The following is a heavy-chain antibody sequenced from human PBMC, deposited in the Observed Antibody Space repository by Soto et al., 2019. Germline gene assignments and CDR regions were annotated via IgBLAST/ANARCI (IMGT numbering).Heavy chain of an antibody. CDR3: ARDVEGEYDFWSGPNYYYYGMDV. J-gene: IGHJ6*02. V-gene: IGHV1-69*01. D-gene: IGHD3-3*01. CDR1: GGTFSSYA. CDR2: IIPIFGTA. Sequence: QVQLVQSGAEVKKPGSSVKVSCKASGGTFSSYAISWVRQAPGQGLEWMGGIIPIFGTANYAQKFQGRVTITADESTSTAYMELSSLRSEDTAVYYCARDVEGEYDFWSGPNYYYYGMDVWGQGTTVTVSS.